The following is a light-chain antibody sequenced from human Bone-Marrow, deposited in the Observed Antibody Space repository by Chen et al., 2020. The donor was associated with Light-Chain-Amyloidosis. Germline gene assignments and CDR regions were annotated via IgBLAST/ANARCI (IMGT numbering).Light chain of an antibody. CDR2: EGS. Sequence: QSALTQPASVSGSPGRSITIPCTGTIIGTFNLVSWYQQTPGNAPKLIIYEGSRRPSEVSDRFSGSTSGNTASLTISGLQTDDEADYYCCSYGGYSTFVFGGGTKLTVL. V-gene: IGLV2-23*03. CDR3: CSYGGYSTFV. CDR1: IIGTFNL. J-gene: IGLJ2*01.